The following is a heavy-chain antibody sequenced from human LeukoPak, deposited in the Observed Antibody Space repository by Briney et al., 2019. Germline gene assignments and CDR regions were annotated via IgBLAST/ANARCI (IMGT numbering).Heavy chain of an antibody. CDR3: ASGPRRTTLDSDYFPGGY. V-gene: IGHV1-18*01. J-gene: IGHJ4*02. D-gene: IGHD4-11*01. CDR2: NSAYNGNT. CDR1: RYSFTSYG. Sequence: ASLKVSRKASRYSFTSYGISGVRQVPGEGREWNGWNSAYNGNTNYPQKLPGRVTMTTDTSTSTAYMERRSLRADETAVYYCASGPRRTTLDSDYFPGGYWGQGTLVSVSS.